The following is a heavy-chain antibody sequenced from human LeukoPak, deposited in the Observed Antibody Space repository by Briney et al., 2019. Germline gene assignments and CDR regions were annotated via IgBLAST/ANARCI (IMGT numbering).Heavy chain of an antibody. J-gene: IGHJ3*02. Sequence: GGSLRLSCAASGFTHGGNYMSWVRQAPGKGLEWVSLIYSGGSTYYADSVKGRFTISRDDSKNTLYLQMNSLRAEDTAVYYCARDPYYYDSTGMGDAFDIWGQGTMVTVSS. CDR2: IYSGGST. V-gene: IGHV3-66*01. CDR1: GFTHGGNY. CDR3: ARDPYYYDSTGMGDAFDI. D-gene: IGHD3-22*01.